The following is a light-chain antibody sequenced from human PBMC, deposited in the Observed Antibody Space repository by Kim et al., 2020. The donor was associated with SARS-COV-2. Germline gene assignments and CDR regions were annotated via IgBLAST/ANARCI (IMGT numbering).Light chain of an antibody. V-gene: IGKV1-27*01. J-gene: IGKJ1*01. CDR3: QRYNSVPQA. Sequence: AAVGDRVTITCRASQTISNFVAWFQQKPGMVPKLLSYSASTLHSGVPSRFSGSGSGTHFTLTISSLQPEDVATYYCQRYNSVPQAFGQGTKVDIK. CDR1: QTISNF. CDR2: SAS.